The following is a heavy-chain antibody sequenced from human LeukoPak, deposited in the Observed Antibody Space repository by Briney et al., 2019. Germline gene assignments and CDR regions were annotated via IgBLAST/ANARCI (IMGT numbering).Heavy chain of an antibody. Sequence: GGSLRLSCAASGFTLSSYAMHWVRQAPGKGLEWVAVISYDGSNKYYADSVKGRFTISRDNSKNTLYLQTNSLRAEDTAVYYCAREGEYSSGFDYWGQGTLVTVSS. V-gene: IGHV3-30-3*01. J-gene: IGHJ4*02. CDR2: ISYDGSNK. CDR3: AREGEYSSGFDY. CDR1: GFTLSSYA. D-gene: IGHD6-19*01.